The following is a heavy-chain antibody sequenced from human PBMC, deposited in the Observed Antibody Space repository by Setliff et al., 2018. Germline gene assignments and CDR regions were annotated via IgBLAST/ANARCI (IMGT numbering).Heavy chain of an antibody. CDR3: ARGRERDYNFWSGYYTYYYCGMDV. CDR2: MNPNSGNT. D-gene: IGHD3-3*01. Sequence: GASVKVSCKASGYTFTSYDMNWVRQATGQGLEWMGWMNPNSGNTGYAQKFQGRVTMTRNTSISTAYMELSSLRSEDTAVYYCARGRERDYNFWSGYYTYYYCGMDVWGQGTTVTVSS. V-gene: IGHV1-8*02. CDR1: GYTFTSYD. J-gene: IGHJ6*02.